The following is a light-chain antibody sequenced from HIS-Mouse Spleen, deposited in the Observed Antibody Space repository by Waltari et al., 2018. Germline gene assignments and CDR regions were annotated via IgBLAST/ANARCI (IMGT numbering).Light chain of an antibody. J-gene: IGLJ1*01. CDR2: SNN. Sequence: QSVLTQPPSASGTPGQRVTISCSGSSSNIGSNTVNWYQQLPGTAPKLLIYSNNLRPSGVPDRFSGSKSGTSASLDISVLQSEDEADYYCAAWDDSLNGNYVFGTGTKVTVL. CDR1: SSNIGSNT. V-gene: IGLV1-44*01. CDR3: AAWDDSLNGNYV.